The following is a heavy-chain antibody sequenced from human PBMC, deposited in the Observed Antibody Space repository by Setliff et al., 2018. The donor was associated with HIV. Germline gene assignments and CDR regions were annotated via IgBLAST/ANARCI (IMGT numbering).Heavy chain of an antibody. J-gene: IGHJ4*02. Sequence: GGSLRLSCAASGFTFNTYSIHWVRQAPGKGLEWVAVISDDGGQTYYAGSVEGRFTIFRDNSKNTLYLQMNSLRAEDTAVYYCAKTRTGLYSSSPLYFDHWGQGTLVTVSS. D-gene: IGHD6-6*01. V-gene: IGHV3-30*04. CDR3: AKTRTGLYSSSPLYFDH. CDR2: ISDDGGQT. CDR1: GFTFNTYS.